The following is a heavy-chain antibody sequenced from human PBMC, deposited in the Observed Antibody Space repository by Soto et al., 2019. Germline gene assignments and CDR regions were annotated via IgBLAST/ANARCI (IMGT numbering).Heavy chain of an antibody. CDR3: ARDEGFCSSTSCQGPFDY. V-gene: IGHV1-2*04. J-gene: IGHJ4*02. D-gene: IGHD2-2*01. Sequence: ASVKVSCKASGYTFTGYYMHWVRQAPGQGLEWMGWINPNSGGTNYAQKFQGWVTMTRDTSISTAYMELSRLRSDDTAVYYCARDEGFCSSTSCQGPFDYWGQGTLVTVSS. CDR2: INPNSGGT. CDR1: GYTFTGYY.